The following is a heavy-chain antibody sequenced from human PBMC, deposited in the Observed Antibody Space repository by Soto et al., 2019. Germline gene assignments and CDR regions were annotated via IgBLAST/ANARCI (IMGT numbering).Heavy chain of an antibody. V-gene: IGHV4-30-4*08. CDR2: IYYSGST. Sequence: ILSLTCTVSGGSVSSGSYYWSWIRQPPGKGLEWIGYIYYSGSTYYNPSLRSRAIMSVDTSQNQFSLKLSSLTAADTAVYFCARADDFSDSFDYWGQGALVTVYS. CDR3: ARADDFSDSFDY. CDR1: GGSVSSGSYY. D-gene: IGHD4-17*01. J-gene: IGHJ4*02.